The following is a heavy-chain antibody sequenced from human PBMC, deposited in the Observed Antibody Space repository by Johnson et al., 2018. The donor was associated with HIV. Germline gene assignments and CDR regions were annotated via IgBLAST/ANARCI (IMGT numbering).Heavy chain of an antibody. Sequence: QVQLVESGGGGVQPGRSLRLSCAASGFTFSSYAMHWVRRAPGKGLEWLAVVSHDGSNDYYADSVKGRCTVSRDNTKNTLYLQMNSLRPEDTAVYYCVKERQLVRSFDIWGQGTMVAVSS. J-gene: IGHJ3*02. CDR3: VKERQLVRSFDI. CDR1: GFTFSSYA. D-gene: IGHD6-6*01. CDR2: VSHDGSND. V-gene: IGHV3-30*18.